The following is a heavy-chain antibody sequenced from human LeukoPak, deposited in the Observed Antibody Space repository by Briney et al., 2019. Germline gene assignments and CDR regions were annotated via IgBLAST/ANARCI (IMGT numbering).Heavy chain of an antibody. CDR2: ISGSGGST. CDR3: AKDSNIVVVPAATTGWFDP. D-gene: IGHD2-2*01. CDR1: GFTFSSYA. Sequence: GGSLRLSCAASGFTFSSYAMSWVRQAPGKGLEWVSAISGSGGSTYYADSVKGRFTISRDNSKNTLYLQMNSLRAEDTAVYYCAKDSNIVVVPAATTGWFDPWGQGTLVTVS. V-gene: IGHV3-23*01. J-gene: IGHJ5*02.